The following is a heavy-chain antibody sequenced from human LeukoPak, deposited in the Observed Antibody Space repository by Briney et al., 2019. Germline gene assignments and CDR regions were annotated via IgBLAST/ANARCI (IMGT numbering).Heavy chain of an antibody. Sequence: GGSLRLSSAASGFTFTSYSLNWVRQAPGKGLEWVSSINTVASYIYYADSVKGRFTISRDDADNSLYLQMNSLRAEDTAVYFCVRLRRNSDRSGFYYYYDNWGQGTLVTVSS. J-gene: IGHJ4*02. CDR2: INTVASYI. CDR1: GFTFTSYS. CDR3: VRLRRNSDRSGFYYYYDN. V-gene: IGHV3-21*01. D-gene: IGHD3-22*01.